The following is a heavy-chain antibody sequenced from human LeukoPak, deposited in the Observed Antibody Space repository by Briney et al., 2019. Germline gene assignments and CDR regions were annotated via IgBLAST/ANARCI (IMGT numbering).Heavy chain of an antibody. Sequence: ASVKVSCKASGYTFTSYDINWVRQATGQGLEWMGWMNPNSGNTGYAQKFQGRVTMTRNTSISTAYMKLSSLRSEDTAVYYCARPVVTAMHYYFDYWGQGTLVTVSS. CDR3: ARPVVTAMHYYFDY. D-gene: IGHD2-21*02. CDR1: GYTFTSYD. J-gene: IGHJ4*02. CDR2: MNPNSGNT. V-gene: IGHV1-8*01.